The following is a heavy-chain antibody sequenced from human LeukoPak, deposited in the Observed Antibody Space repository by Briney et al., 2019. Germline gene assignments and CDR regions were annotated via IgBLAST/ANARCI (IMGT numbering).Heavy chain of an antibody. CDR3: ARRAGAYSHPYDY. CDR2: ISGGGYTT. V-gene: IGHV3-23*01. D-gene: IGHD4/OR15-4a*01. J-gene: IGHJ4*02. Sequence: GGSLRLSCAASEVTFSSYAMSWVRQAPGKGLEWVSAISGGGYTTYYADSVKGRFTISRDNSKNTLYLQMNSLRAEDTAVYYCARRAGAYSHPYDYWGQGTLVTVSS. CDR1: EVTFSSYA.